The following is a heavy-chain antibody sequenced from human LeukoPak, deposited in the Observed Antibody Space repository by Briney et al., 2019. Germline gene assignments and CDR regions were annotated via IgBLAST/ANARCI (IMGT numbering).Heavy chain of an antibody. V-gene: IGHV3-48*04. D-gene: IGHD5-18*01. CDR2: ISSSSSTI. Sequence: GGSLRLSCAASGFTFSSYSMNWVRQAPGKGLEWVSYISSSSSTIYYADSAKGRFTISSDYAKNKVYLQLNSLRPEDTALYHCTMDTFGPRDHWGQGALVTVFS. CDR1: GFTFSSYS. CDR3: TMDTFGPRDH. J-gene: IGHJ4*02.